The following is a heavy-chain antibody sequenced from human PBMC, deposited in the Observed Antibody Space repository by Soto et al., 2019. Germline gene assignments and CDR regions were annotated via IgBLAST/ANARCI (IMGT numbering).Heavy chain of an antibody. CDR2: INPLSGIP. CDR1: GGTFVRHV. CDR3: ATPACAATWCSPSHNLDH. Sequence: QVQLVQSGAEVKKPESSVKVSCKTSGGTFVRHVISWVRQAPGQGPEWMRKINPLSGIPNYAQKFQDRVTFTADTDSSTAYMELSSLRSDDTAVYYCATPACAATWCSPSHNLDHWGQGTLVTVSS. V-gene: IGHV1-69*09. D-gene: IGHD2-2*01. J-gene: IGHJ4*02.